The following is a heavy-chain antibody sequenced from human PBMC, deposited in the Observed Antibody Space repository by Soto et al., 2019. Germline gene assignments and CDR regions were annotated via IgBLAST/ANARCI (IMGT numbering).Heavy chain of an antibody. Sequence: EVQLLESGGGLVQPGGSLRLSCAASGFTFSSYAMSWVRQAPGKGLEWVSAISGSGGSTYYADSVKGRFTISRDNSKNTLYLQMNSLRAEDTAVYYCAKARDYDYGDRYDYYFDYWGQGTLVTVSS. D-gene: IGHD4-17*01. CDR3: AKARDYDYGDRYDYYFDY. J-gene: IGHJ4*02. V-gene: IGHV3-23*01. CDR1: GFTFSSYA. CDR2: ISGSGGST.